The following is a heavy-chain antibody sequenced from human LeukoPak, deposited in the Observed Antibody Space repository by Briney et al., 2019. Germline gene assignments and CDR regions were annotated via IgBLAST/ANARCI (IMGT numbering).Heavy chain of an antibody. D-gene: IGHD2-8*02. CDR1: SGSISSAGYY. CDR3: GRGPGGELDF. V-gene: IGHV4-31*03. Sequence: PSETLSLTCTVSSGSISSAGYYWNWIRQHPGKGLEWIGYIYYSGTTHYNPSLKSRLTISVDTSKNQFSLKLSSVTAADTAVYYCGRGPGGELDFWGQGTLVTVSA. J-gene: IGHJ4*02. CDR2: IYYSGTT.